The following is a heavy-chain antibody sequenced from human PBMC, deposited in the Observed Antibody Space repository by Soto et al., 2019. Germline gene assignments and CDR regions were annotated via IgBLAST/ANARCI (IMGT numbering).Heavy chain of an antibody. J-gene: IGHJ6*02. CDR1: GGSFSGYY. Sequence: PSETLSLTCAVYGGSFSGYYWSWIRQPPGKGLEWIGEINHSGSTNYNPSLKSRVTISVDTSKNQFSLKLSSVTAADTAVYYCAMGTGYYYYGMDVWGQGTTVTVS. D-gene: IGHD2-21*02. CDR2: INHSGST. V-gene: IGHV4-34*01. CDR3: AMGTGYYYYGMDV.